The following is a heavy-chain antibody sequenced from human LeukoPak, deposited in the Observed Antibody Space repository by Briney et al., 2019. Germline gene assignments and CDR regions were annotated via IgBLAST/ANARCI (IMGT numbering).Heavy chain of an antibody. D-gene: IGHD3-16*01. CDR3: ARDWATGGFDY. V-gene: IGHV3-48*01. J-gene: IGHJ4*02. Sequence: GGSLRLSCAASGFTFSSYSMNWVRQAPGKGLEWVSYISSSSSTIYYADSVKGRFTISRDNAKNSLYLQMNSLRAEDTAVYYCARDWATGGFDYWGQGTLVTVSS. CDR2: ISSSSSTI. CDR1: GFTFSSYS.